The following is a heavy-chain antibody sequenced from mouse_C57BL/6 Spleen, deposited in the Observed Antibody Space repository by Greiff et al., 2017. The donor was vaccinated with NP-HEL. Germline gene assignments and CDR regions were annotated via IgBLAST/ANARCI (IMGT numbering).Heavy chain of an antibody. CDR1: GYAFSSSW. Sequence: QVQLQQSGAELVKPGASVKISCKASGYAFSSSWMNWVKQRPGKGLEWIGQIYPGDGDTNYNGKFTVTATLTADKSSSTAYMQLSSLTAEDSGVYFCARLGGKGEAWGEGNTLTGSS. CDR3: ARLGGKGEA. CDR2: IYPGDGDT. V-gene: IGHV1-80*01. J-gene: IGHJ2*01. D-gene: IGHD3-3*01.